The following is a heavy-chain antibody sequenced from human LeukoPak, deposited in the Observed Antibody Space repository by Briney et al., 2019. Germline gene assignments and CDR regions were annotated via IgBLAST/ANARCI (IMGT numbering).Heavy chain of an antibody. D-gene: IGHD6-19*01. CDR3: ARDQSIAVPFWY. Sequence: GASVKVSCKASGYTFTNHGISWVRQAPGQGLEWMGGIIPIFGTANYAQKFQGRVTITADESTSTAYMELSSLRSEDTAVYYCARDQSIAVPFWYWGQGTLVTVSS. V-gene: IGHV1-69*13. J-gene: IGHJ4*02. CDR1: GYTFTNHG. CDR2: IIPIFGTA.